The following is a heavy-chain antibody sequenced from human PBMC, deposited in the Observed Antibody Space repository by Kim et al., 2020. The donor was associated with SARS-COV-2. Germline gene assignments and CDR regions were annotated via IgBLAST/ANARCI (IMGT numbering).Heavy chain of an antibody. CDR2: ISSSSSYI. D-gene: IGHD3-10*01. J-gene: IGHJ4*02. CDR3: ARDYGSGSFVGPVAY. Sequence: GGSLRLSCAASGFTFSSYSMNWVRQAPGKGLEWVSSISSSSSYIYYADSVKGRFTISRDNAKNSLYLQMNSLRAEDTAVYYCARDYGSGSFVGPVAYWGQGTLVTVSS. CDR1: GFTFSSYS. V-gene: IGHV3-21*01.